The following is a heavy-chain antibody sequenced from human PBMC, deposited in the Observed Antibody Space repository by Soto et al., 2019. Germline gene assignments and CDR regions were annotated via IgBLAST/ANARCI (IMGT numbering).Heavy chain of an antibody. CDR3: ARDPDIVATIPWLHGMDV. CDR1: GGTFSSYT. V-gene: IGHV1-69*04. D-gene: IGHD5-12*01. CDR2: IIPILGIA. Sequence: SVKVSCKASGGTFSSYTISWVRQAPGQGLEWMGRIIPILGIANYAQKFQGRVTITADKSTSTAYMELSSLRSEDTAAYYCARDPDIVATIPWLHGMDVWGQGTTVTVSS. J-gene: IGHJ6*02.